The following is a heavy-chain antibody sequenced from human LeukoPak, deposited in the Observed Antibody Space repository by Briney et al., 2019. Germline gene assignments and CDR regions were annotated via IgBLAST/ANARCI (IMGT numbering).Heavy chain of an antibody. V-gene: IGHV1-69*13. CDR1: GGTFRSNA. D-gene: IGHD5-18*01. J-gene: IGHJ4*02. CDR2: ITPIFGTA. Sequence: GASVKVSCKASGGTFRSNAISWVRQAPGQGLEWMGGITPIFGTANYAQKFQGRVTVTAVESMSTAYMELSSLRSEDTAVYYCARGGYGYGIVYWGQGTLVTVSS. CDR3: ARGGYGYGIVY.